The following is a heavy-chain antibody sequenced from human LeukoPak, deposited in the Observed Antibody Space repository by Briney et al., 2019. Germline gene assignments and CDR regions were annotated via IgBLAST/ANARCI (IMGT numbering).Heavy chain of an antibody. CDR3: ARAGMVYEYYFDY. CDR1: GGSISSYY. Sequence: SESLSLTCTVSGGSISSYYWSWIRQPAGKGLEWIGRIYTTGSTNYNPSLKSRVTMSIDTSKNQFSLKLSSVTVADTAVYYCARAGMVYEYYFDYWGQGTLVTVSS. J-gene: IGHJ4*02. V-gene: IGHV4-4*07. CDR2: IYTTGST. D-gene: IGHD2-8*01.